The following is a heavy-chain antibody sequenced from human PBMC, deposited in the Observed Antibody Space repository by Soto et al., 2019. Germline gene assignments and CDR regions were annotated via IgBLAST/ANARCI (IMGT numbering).Heavy chain of an antibody. CDR1: GFTVSSKY. D-gene: IGHD1-26*01. CDR2: IQSGGTT. J-gene: IGHJ4*02. CDR3: AKKKRELLSNLDY. V-gene: IGHV3-66*01. Sequence: GGSLRLSCAASGFTVSSKYMTWVRQAPGKGLEWVSLIQSGGTTYYADSVKGRFTISRDNSKNTLYLQMNSLRAEDTAVYYCAKKKRELLSNLDYWGQGTLVTVSS.